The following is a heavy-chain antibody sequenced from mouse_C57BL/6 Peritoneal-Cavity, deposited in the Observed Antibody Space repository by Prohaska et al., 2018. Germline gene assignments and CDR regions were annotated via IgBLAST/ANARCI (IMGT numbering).Heavy chain of an antibody. CDR1: GFTFSSYD. Sequence: EVQLVESGGGLVKPGGSLKLSCAASGFTFSSYDMSWVRQTPEKRLEWVATISDGGSYTYYPDNVKGRFTISRDNAKNNLYLQMRHLKSEDTAMYDCARDRGLREYFDVWGTGTTVTVSS. V-gene: IGHV5-4*01. CDR2: ISDGGSYT. D-gene: IGHD3-1*01. CDR3: ARDRGLREYFDV. J-gene: IGHJ1*03.